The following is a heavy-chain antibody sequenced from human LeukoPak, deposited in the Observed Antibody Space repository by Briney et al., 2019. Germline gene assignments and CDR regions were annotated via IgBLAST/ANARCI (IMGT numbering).Heavy chain of an antibody. V-gene: IGHV4-59*08. J-gene: IGHJ5*02. CDR3: ARPRGRAWFDP. CDR2: IYYSAST. Sequence: LETLSLTCTVSGGSIISYYWSWIRPPPGEGLVWIGYIYYSASTNYNPSLKSRVTISVNTSKNQFSLKLSSVTAADTAVYYCARPRGRAWFDPWGQGTLVTVSS. D-gene: IGHD1-26*01. CDR1: GGSIISYY.